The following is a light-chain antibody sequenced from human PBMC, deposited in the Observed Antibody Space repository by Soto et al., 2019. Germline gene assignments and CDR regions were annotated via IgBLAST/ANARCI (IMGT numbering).Light chain of an antibody. CDR2: DAS. Sequence: EIVLTQSPATLSLSPGERATLSCRASQSVSSDLAWYQQKPGQAPRLLIYDASNRATGIPTRFSGSGSGTDFTLTISSLEPEGFAVYYCQQGARFTFGPGPKVAIK. J-gene: IGKJ3*01. CDR3: QQGARFT. V-gene: IGKV3-11*01. CDR1: QSVSSD.